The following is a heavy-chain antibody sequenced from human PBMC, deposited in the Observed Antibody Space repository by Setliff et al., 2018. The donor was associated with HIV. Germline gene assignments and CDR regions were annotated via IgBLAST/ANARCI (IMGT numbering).Heavy chain of an antibody. CDR2: VSQSGST. Sequence: SETLSLTCSVSGVSINRTDHYWGWIRQSPGKRLVWIGSVSQSGSTYYNPSLKSRITISVDRSQNLFSLKLISVTAADQGVYYCARVPVAGANWFDPWGLGTLVTVSS. CDR1: GVSINRTDHY. V-gene: IGHV4-39*01. D-gene: IGHD2-21*01. J-gene: IGHJ5*02. CDR3: ARVPVAGANWFDP.